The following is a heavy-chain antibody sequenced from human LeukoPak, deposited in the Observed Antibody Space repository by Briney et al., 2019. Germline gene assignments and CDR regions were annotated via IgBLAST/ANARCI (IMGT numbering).Heavy chain of an antibody. CDR1: GFTFSSYE. Sequence: GGSLRLSCAAAGFTFSSYEMDWVRRAPEKGLEWISYISSSGGYMYADSVKGRFTISRDNAKNSLYLQMNSLRAEDTGVYYCARHNGWYDYWGQGPLVTVSS. CDR3: ARHNGWYDY. CDR2: ISSSGGYM. D-gene: IGHD6-19*01. J-gene: IGHJ4*02. V-gene: IGHV3-48*03.